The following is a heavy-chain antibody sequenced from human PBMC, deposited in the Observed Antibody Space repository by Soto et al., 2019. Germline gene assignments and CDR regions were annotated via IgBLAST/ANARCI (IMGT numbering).Heavy chain of an antibody. CDR1: GASISSYY. Sequence: QVQLQESGPGLVKPSETLSFTCTVSGASISSYYWGWIRQPPGKGLEWIGYLYYSGSTNYNPSLTSRLTTSADRSKNQFSLTLSSVTAADTAVYYCARASGTVPTCGQGLLVTV. J-gene: IGHJ1*01. CDR2: LYYSGST. CDR3: ARASGTVPT. V-gene: IGHV4-59*01. D-gene: IGHD4-17*01.